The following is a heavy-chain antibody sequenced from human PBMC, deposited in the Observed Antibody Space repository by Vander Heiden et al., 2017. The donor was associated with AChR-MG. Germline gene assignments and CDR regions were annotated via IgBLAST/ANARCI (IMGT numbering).Heavy chain of an antibody. CDR3: AREVIVVVPAASAVDYYGMDV. CDR1: GFTFSSYG. D-gene: IGHD2-2*01. J-gene: IGHJ6*02. CDR2: IWYDGSNK. V-gene: IGHV3-33*01. Sequence: QVQLVESGGGVVQPGRYLRLSCAASGFTFSSYGMPGVRQAPGKGLEWVAVIWYDGSNKYYADSVKGRFTISRDNSKNTLYLQMNSLRAEDTAVYYCAREVIVVVPAASAVDYYGMDVWGQGTTVTVSS.